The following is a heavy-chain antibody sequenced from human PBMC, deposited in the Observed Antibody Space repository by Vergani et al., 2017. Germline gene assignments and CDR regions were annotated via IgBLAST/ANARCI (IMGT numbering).Heavy chain of an antibody. CDR2: VFYGGRT. D-gene: IGHD2-21*01. Sequence: QMQLQESGPGLVKPSETLSLSCTVSGDSISTSSYAWGWLRQPPGKTLEWIGTVFYGGRTYYNPSLKSRVTLSLDTSKKQISLHLTSVTAADTSVYYCARHISVVRPSCMTAFDYWREGTLVTVSS. CDR1: GDSISTSSYA. J-gene: IGHJ4*02. CDR3: ARHISVVRPSCMTAFDY. V-gene: IGHV4-39*01.